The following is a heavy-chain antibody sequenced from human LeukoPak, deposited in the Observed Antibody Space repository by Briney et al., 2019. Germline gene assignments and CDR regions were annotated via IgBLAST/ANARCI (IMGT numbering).Heavy chain of an antibody. J-gene: IGHJ4*02. CDR3: AREVDTGGLHLDY. Sequence: GGSLRLSCAASGFTFSSYSMNWVRQAPGKGLEWVSYISSSSSTIYYADSVKGRFTISRDNAKNSLYLQMNSLRAEDTAVYYCAREVDTGGLHLDYWGQGTLVTVSS. D-gene: IGHD4-11*01. V-gene: IGHV3-48*01. CDR1: GFTFSSYS. CDR2: ISSSSSTI.